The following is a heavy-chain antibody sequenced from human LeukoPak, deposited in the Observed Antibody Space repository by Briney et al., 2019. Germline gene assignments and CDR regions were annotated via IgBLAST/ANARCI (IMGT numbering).Heavy chain of an antibody. J-gene: IGHJ4*02. Sequence: ASVKVSCKASGGTFSSYAISWVRQAPGQGLEWMGEIIPNFGTANYAQKFQGRVTITADESTSTAHMELSSLRSEDTAVYYCARFPLAAAGTTFDYWGQGTLVTVSS. CDR2: IIPNFGTA. CDR1: GGTFSSYA. D-gene: IGHD6-13*01. CDR3: ARFPLAAAGTTFDY. V-gene: IGHV1-69*13.